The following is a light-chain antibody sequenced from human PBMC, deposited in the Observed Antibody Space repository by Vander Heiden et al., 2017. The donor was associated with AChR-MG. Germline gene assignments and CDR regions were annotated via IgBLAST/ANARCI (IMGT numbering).Light chain of an antibody. CDR3: QQYGSSPPNT. Sequence: EIVLTQPPATLSLSPGERATLSCRASQSVSSSYLAWYQQKPGQAPRLLIYGASSRATGIPDRFSGSGSGTDFTLTISRLEPEDFAVYYCQQYGSSPPNTFGQGTKLEIK. V-gene: IGKV3-20*01. J-gene: IGKJ2*01. CDR2: GAS. CDR1: QSVSSSY.